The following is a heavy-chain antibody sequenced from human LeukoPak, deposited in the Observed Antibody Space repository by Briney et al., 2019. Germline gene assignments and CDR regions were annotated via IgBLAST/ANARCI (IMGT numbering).Heavy chain of an antibody. CDR1: GFTFTTYW. V-gene: IGHV3-53*01. CDR2: IDSGGKT. CDR3: AIERQFPSGWYYFDY. Sequence: GGSLRLSCAASGFTFTTYWMSWVRQAPGKGLEWVSVIDSGGKTYYADSVKGRFTISRDNSKTTVILQMNSLRAEDTAVYYCAIERQFPSGWYYFDYWGQGILVTVSS. J-gene: IGHJ4*02. D-gene: IGHD6-19*01.